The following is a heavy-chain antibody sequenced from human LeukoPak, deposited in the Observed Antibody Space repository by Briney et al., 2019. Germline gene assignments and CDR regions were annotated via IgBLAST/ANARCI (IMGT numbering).Heavy chain of an antibody. D-gene: IGHD6-6*01. CDR3: ARDRYSSSSYFDY. V-gene: IGHV1-69*13. Sequence: SMKVSCKASGGTFSSYAISWVRQAPGQGLEWMGGIIPIFGTANYAQKFQGRVTITADESTSTAYMELSSLRSEDTAVYYCARDRYSSSSYFDYWGQGTLVTVSS. CDR2: IIPIFGTA. CDR1: GGTFSSYA. J-gene: IGHJ4*02.